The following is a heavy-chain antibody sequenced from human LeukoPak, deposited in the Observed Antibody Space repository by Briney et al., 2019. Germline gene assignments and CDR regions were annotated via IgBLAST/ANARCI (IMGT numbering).Heavy chain of an antibody. CDR1: GFTFSNAW. CDR2: IQSKIEGGTT. CDR3: TTGLYYASGLDAFDI. D-gene: IGHD3-10*01. Sequence: GGSLRLSCAASGFTFSNAWMSWVRQAPGKGLEWVGRIQSKIEGGTTDYAAPVKGRFTISRDDSKNMLYLQMNSLKTEDTAVYYCTTGLYYASGLDAFDIWGQGTMVTVSS. J-gene: IGHJ3*02. V-gene: IGHV3-15*01.